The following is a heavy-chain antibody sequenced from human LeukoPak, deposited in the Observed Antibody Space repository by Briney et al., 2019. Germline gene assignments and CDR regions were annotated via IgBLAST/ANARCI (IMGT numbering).Heavy chain of an antibody. J-gene: IGHJ4*02. D-gene: IGHD4-17*01. CDR2: INYSGST. CDR3: ARPNDYGDDY. V-gene: IGHV4-39*01. Sequence: SETLSLTCTVSGGSVSSSSYCWGWIRQPPGKGLELIGSINYSGSTYYNPSLKSRVTISVDTSKNQFSLKLSSVTAADTAVYYCARPNDYGDDYWGQGTLVTVSS. CDR1: GGSVSSSSYC.